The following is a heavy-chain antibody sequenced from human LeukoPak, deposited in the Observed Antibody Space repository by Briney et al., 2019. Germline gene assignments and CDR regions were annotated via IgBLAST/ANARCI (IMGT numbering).Heavy chain of an antibody. CDR3: ARTNYGDYVLGGY. Sequence: ASVKVSCKASGYTFTSYYMHWVRQAPGQGLEWMGWINPNSGGTNYAQKFQGRVTMTRDTSISTAYMELSRLRSDDTAVYYCARTNYGDYVLGGYWGQGTLVTVSS. V-gene: IGHV1-2*02. CDR1: GYTFTSYY. D-gene: IGHD4-17*01. J-gene: IGHJ4*02. CDR2: INPNSGGT.